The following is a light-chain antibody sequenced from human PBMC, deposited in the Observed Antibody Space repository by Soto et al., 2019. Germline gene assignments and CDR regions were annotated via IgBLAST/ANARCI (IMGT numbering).Light chain of an antibody. Sequence: DIQMTQSPSTLSASVGDRVTMTCRASQSIKSWLAWYQQKPGKAPKLLIYKASTLESGVPSRFSGSGSGTEFTLTISSLQPDDFATYYCQQYRAFGQGTKVEIK. J-gene: IGKJ1*01. CDR2: KAS. CDR1: QSIKSW. CDR3: QQYRA. V-gene: IGKV1-5*03.